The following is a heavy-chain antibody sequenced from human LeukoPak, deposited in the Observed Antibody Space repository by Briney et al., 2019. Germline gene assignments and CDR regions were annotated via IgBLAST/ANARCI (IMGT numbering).Heavy chain of an antibody. D-gene: IGHD5-18*01. CDR2: IRYDGSNK. CDR3: AKDLHAWIQLWSGLDAFDI. V-gene: IGHV3-30*02. Sequence: QPGGSLRLSCAAFGFTFRSYGMHWVRQAPGKGLEWVAFIRYDGSNKYYADSVKGRFTISRDNSKNTLYLQMNSLRAEDTAVYYCAKDLHAWIQLWSGLDAFDIWGQGTMVTVSS. J-gene: IGHJ3*02. CDR1: GFTFRSYG.